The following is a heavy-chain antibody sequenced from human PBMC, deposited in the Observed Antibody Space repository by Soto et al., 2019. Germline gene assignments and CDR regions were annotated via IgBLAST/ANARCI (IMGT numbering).Heavy chain of an antibody. CDR3: ARLQGSRLDTYYYYMDV. CDR1: GGSISSSSYY. Sequence: QLQLQESGPGLVKPSETLSLTCTVSGGSISSSSYYWGWIRQPPGKGLEWIGSIYFSGSTYYNPSLKSRFTISVDTSKHHFSLKPSSVTAADTAVYYCARLQGSRLDTYYYYMDVWGKGTTVTVSS. V-gene: IGHV4-39*02. J-gene: IGHJ6*03. CDR2: IYFSGST. D-gene: IGHD1-1*01.